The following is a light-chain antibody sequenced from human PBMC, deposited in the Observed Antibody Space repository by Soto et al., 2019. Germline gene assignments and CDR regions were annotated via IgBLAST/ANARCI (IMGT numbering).Light chain of an antibody. CDR3: QQYNNWPLT. V-gene: IGKV3-15*01. J-gene: IGKJ3*01. CDR1: QSISDN. Sequence: EIVMTQSPATLSVSPGERATLSCRASQSISDNLAWYQQKPGQAPRLLIYGASTRATAVPARFSGSGSGTEFTLTISSLQSEDFAVYSCQQYNNWPLTFGPGTKGDVK. CDR2: GAS.